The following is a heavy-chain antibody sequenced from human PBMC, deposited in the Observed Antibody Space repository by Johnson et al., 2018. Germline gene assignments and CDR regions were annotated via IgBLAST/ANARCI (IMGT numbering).Heavy chain of an antibody. Sequence: VQLVETGGGVVQPGRSLRLSCAASGFTFSSYAMHWVRQAPGKGLEWVAFVSYDGSNHYYTDSVTGRFTISRDNSKNTLFLQINSLRTQDTDVYYFAKIPASYYYDSSTYSAFDIWGQGTMVTVSS. V-gene: IGHV3-30*18. CDR3: AKIPASYYYDSSTYSAFDI. J-gene: IGHJ3*02. D-gene: IGHD3-22*01. CDR2: VSYDGSNH. CDR1: GFTFSSYA.